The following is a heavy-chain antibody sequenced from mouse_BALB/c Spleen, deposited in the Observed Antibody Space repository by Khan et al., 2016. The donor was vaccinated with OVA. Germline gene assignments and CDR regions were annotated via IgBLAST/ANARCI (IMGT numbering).Heavy chain of an antibody. CDR3: ARAFYYGAWFAY. CDR1: GFSLTTYG. J-gene: IGHJ3*01. D-gene: IGHD1-1*01. V-gene: IGHV2-9*02. CDR2: IWAGGST. Sequence: QVQLKESGPGLVAPSQTLSITCTVSGFSLTTYGVHWVRQPPGKGLEWLGVIWAGGSTNHNSALMSRLSISKDNSKSQVFLKMNSLQTVDTAMYYCARAFYYGAWFAYWGQGTLVTVSA.